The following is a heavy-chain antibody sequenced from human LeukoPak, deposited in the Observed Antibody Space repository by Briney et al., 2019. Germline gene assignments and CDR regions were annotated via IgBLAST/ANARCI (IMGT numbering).Heavy chain of an antibody. CDR1: GGSISSYY. Sequence: SETLSLTCTVSGGSISSYYWNWIRQPPGKGLEWIGYIYYSGSTNYNPSLKSRVTISVDTSKNQFSLKLSSVTAADTAVYYCARHGGNSYYYYGMDVWGQGTTVTVSS. V-gene: IGHV4-59*08. D-gene: IGHD4-23*01. CDR2: IYYSGST. J-gene: IGHJ6*02. CDR3: ARHGGNSYYYYGMDV.